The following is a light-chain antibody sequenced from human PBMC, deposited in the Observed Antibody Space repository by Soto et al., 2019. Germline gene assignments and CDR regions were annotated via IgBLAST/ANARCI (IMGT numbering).Light chain of an antibody. Sequence: EILLTQSPAPLSLSTGERATLSCRASHSVISSYLAWYEQKPGQAPRLLIYGASSRATGIPDRFSGSGSGTDFTLTISRLEPEDFAVYYCQQYGSSLTWTFGQGSKVDIK. CDR1: HSVISSY. V-gene: IGKV3-20*01. CDR2: GAS. CDR3: QQYGSSLTWT. J-gene: IGKJ1*01.